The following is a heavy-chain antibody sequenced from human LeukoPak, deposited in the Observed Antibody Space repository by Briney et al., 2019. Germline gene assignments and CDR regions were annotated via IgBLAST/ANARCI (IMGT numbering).Heavy chain of an antibody. CDR2: INPNSGGT. D-gene: IGHD6-13*01. J-gene: IGHJ1*01. Sequence: ASVKVSCKAPGYTFTGYYMHWVRQAPGQGLEWMGWINPNSGGTNYAQKFQGWVTMTRDTSISTAYMELSRLRSDDTAVYYCARGAGIAAAGGYFQHWGQGTLVTVSS. CDR1: GYTFTGYY. CDR3: ARGAGIAAAGGYFQH. V-gene: IGHV1-2*04.